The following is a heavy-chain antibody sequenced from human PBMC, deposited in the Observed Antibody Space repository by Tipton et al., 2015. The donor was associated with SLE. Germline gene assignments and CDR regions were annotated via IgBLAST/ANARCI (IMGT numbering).Heavy chain of an antibody. CDR3: ARDTLSDIVLVPAADYYYYYGMDV. J-gene: IGHJ6*02. CDR2: IYFDGSST. CDR1: GFSFSSYL. V-gene: IGHV3-74*01. Sequence: SLRLSCAASGFSFSSYLMHWVRQAPGKGLVWVSRIYFDGSSTNYADSVKGRFTISRDNAKNSLYLQMNSLRAEDTAVYYCARDTLSDIVLVPAADYYYYYGMDVWGQGTTVTVSS. D-gene: IGHD2-2*01.